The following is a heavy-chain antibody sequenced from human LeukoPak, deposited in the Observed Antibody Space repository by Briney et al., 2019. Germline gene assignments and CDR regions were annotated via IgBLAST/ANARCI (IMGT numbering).Heavy chain of an antibody. Sequence: PGGSLRLSCAASGFIVSSSYMGWVRQTPGKGLEWVSTFQRDGHTAYADSVKGRFTISRDVSENRIYLQMNSLRVEDTAVYYCAKGDTDCTCPGYWGRGTLVTVSS. V-gene: IGHV3-53*01. J-gene: IGHJ4*02. D-gene: IGHD2-21*02. CDR3: AKGDTDCTCPGY. CDR1: GFIVSSSY. CDR2: FQRDGHT.